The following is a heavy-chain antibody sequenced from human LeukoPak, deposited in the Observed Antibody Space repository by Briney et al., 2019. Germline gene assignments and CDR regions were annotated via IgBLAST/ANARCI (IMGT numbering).Heavy chain of an antibody. J-gene: IGHJ6*02. Sequence: ASVNVSCKASGYTFTSYGISWVRQAPGQGLEWMGWISAYNDNTNYAQKLQGRVTMTTDTSPSQPYMQLRSLRSDDTAVYYCARVRTEGSSWLQRNYYYYGMDVWRQATTVTVSS. V-gene: IGHV1-18*01. CDR1: GYTFTSYG. CDR2: ISAYNDNT. D-gene: IGHD6-13*01. CDR3: ARVRTEGSSWLQRNYYYYGMDV.